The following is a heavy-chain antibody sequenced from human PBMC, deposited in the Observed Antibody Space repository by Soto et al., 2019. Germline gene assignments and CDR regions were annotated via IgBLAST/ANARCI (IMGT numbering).Heavy chain of an antibody. CDR2: IYHSGST. V-gene: IGHV4-4*02. J-gene: IGHJ4*02. D-gene: IGHD2-21*02. CDR1: GVSISSSNW. CDR3: ASLPGVVVTADDY. Sequence: QVQLQESGPGLVKPSWTLALTCAVSGVSISSSNWWRWVSQPPGEGLEWSGEIYHSGSTNYNPSLKSRVTISVDKSKNQFSLKLSSVTAADTAVYYCASLPGVVVTADDYWGQGTLVTVSS.